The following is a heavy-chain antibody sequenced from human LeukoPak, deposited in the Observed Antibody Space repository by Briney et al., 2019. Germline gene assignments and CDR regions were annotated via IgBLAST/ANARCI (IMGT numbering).Heavy chain of an antibody. D-gene: IGHD4-17*01. CDR3: ARDRGYGEANWFDP. J-gene: IGHJ5*02. Sequence: GSLRLSCAASGFTFSSSAMSWIRQPPGKGLEWIGYIYYSGSTNYNPSLKSRVTISVDTSKNQFSLKLSSVTAADTAVYYCARDRGYGEANWFDPWGQGTLVTVSS. V-gene: IGHV4-59*01. CDR1: GFTFSSSA. CDR2: IYYSGST.